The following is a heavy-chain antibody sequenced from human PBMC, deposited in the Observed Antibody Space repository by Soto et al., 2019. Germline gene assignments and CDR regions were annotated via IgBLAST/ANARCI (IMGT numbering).Heavy chain of an antibody. D-gene: IGHD6-13*01. CDR1: GYTFTNYG. V-gene: IGHV1-18*01. CDR3: ARGGSSWSAEYYQH. J-gene: IGHJ1*01. CDR2: INNYNGET. Sequence: QVPLVQSGAEVKKPGASVKVSCKASGYTFTNYGITWVRQAPGQGPEWMGWINNYNGETKYTQTLQGRVTMTTDTSTSTAYMELRSLRSDDTAVYYCARGGSSWSAEYYQHWGQGTLVIVSS.